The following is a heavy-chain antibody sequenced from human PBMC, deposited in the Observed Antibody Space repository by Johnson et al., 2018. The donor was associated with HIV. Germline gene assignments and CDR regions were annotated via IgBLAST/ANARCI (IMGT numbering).Heavy chain of an antibody. CDR1: GFTVSSNY. D-gene: IGHD6-13*01. CDR2: IYSGGST. V-gene: IGHV3-66*01. CDR3: ARGLQQRAFDI. Sequence: VQLVESGGGVVRPGGSLRLSCVASGFTVSSNYMSWVRQAPGKGLEWVSVIYSGGSTYYADSVKGRFTISRDNSKNTLYHQMNSLRAEDTAVYDCARGLQQRAFDIWGQGTMVTVSS. J-gene: IGHJ3*02.